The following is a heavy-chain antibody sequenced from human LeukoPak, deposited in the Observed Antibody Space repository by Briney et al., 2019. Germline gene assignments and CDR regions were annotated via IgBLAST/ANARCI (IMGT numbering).Heavy chain of an antibody. CDR2: IYSGGNT. J-gene: IGHJ3*02. Sequence: PGGSLRLSCAASGFTVSNNYMSWVRQAPGKGLEWVSVIYSGGNTYYADSVKGRFTISRDNSKNTLYLQMNSLRAEDTAVYYCARAGPADEDAFDIWGQGTMVTVSS. D-gene: IGHD6-25*01. CDR1: GFTVSNNY. V-gene: IGHV3-53*01. CDR3: ARAGPADEDAFDI.